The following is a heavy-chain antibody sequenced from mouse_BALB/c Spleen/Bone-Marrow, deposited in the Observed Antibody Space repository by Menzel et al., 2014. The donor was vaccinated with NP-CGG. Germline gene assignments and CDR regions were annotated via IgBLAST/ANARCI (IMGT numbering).Heavy chain of an antibody. Sequence: EVMLVESGGGLVQPGGSLKLSCATSGFTFSDYYMYWVRQTPEKRLEWVAYISNGGGSTYYPDTVKDRFTISRDNAKNTLYLQMSRLKSEDTAMYYCARHSDYDYFDYWAKAPLSQSPQ. CDR2: ISNGGGST. V-gene: IGHV5-12*02. CDR1: GFTFSDYY. D-gene: IGHD2-4*01. J-gene: IGHJ2*01. CDR3: ARHSDYDYFDY.